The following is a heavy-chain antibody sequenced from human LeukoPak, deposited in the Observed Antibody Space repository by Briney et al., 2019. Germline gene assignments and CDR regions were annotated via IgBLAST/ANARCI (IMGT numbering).Heavy chain of an antibody. Sequence: GGSLRLSCAASGFTFSSYGMHWVRQAPGKGLEWVAVISYDGSNKYYADSVKGRFTISRDNSKNTLYLQMNSLRAEDTAVYYCAKHRDSRRWCFDYWGQGTLVTVSS. J-gene: IGHJ4*02. CDR3: AKHRDSRRWCFDY. V-gene: IGHV3-30*18. CDR2: ISYDGSNK. CDR1: GFTFSSYG. D-gene: IGHD1-26*01.